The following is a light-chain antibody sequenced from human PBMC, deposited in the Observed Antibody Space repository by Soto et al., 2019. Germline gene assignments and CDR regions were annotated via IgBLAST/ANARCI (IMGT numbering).Light chain of an antibody. CDR2: DAS. CDR1: QSVSSY. V-gene: IGKV3-11*01. Sequence: EIVLTQSPATLSLSPGERATLSCRASQSVSSYLAWYQQTPGQAPRLLIYDASNRATGIPARFSGSGSGTDFTLTISSLEPEDFAVYYCQQYVSSPWAFGQGTKVDIK. J-gene: IGKJ1*01. CDR3: QQYVSSPWA.